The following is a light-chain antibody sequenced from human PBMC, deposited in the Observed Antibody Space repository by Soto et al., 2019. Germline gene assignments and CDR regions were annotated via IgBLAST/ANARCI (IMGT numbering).Light chain of an antibody. J-gene: IGKJ3*01. CDR1: QSVSSH. CDR3: QQRTTWPRSFT. CDR2: DTS. Sequence: EIVLTQSPATLSLSPGERATLSCRASQSVSSHLAWYQQKPGQAPRLLIYDTSKRATGIPARFSGSGSGTDFTLTISSLEPEDFAVYYCQQRTTWPRSFTFGPGTKVDIK. V-gene: IGKV3-11*01.